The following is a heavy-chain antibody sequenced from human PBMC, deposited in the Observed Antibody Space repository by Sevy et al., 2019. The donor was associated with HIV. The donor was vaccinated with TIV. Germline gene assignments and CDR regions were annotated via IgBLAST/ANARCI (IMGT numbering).Heavy chain of an antibody. CDR1: GFTFNTHV. D-gene: IGHD3-22*01. CDR3: AKVLNPALESMMEVTVRSLKGFDV. J-gene: IGHJ3*01. Sequence: GGSLRLSCAASGFTFNTHVMNWVRQAPGKGLEWVSSISGFGNTYYADSVRDRFTISRDNAKNTLYLQMNSLRADDTAVYYGAKVLNPALESMMEVTVRSLKGFDVWGQGTMVTVSS. CDR2: ISGFGNT. V-gene: IGHV3-23*01.